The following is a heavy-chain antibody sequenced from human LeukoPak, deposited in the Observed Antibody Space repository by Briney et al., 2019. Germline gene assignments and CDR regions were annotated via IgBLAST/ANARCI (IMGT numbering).Heavy chain of an antibody. D-gene: IGHD6-19*01. CDR3: ARGLPSRYSSGWYPLDY. Sequence: PGGSLRLSCAASGFTFSSYSMNWVRQAPGKGLEWVSSISSSSSYIYYADSVKGRFTISRDNAKNSLYLQMNSLRAEDTAVYYCARGLPSRYSSGWYPLDYWGQGTLVTVSS. V-gene: IGHV3-21*01. CDR2: ISSSSSYI. CDR1: GFTFSSYS. J-gene: IGHJ4*02.